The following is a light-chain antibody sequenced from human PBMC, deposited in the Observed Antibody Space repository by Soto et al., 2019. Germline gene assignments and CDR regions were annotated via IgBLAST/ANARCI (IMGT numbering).Light chain of an antibody. V-gene: IGKV4-1*01. CDR1: QSVLSSSTYRNY. Sequence: DIVMTQSPDSLAVSLGERATVNCKSSQSVLSSSTYRNYLAWYQQKPGQSPKLLIYWASTRESGVPDRFSGSGSGTDFTLTISSLQAEDVAVYYCQQYFATPPTFVQGTKVEIK. J-gene: IGKJ1*01. CDR3: QQYFATPPT. CDR2: WAS.